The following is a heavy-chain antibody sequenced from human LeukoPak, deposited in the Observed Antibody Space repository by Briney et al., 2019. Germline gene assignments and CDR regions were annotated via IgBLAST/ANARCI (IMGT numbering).Heavy chain of an antibody. CDR2: TYYRSKWYN. CDR1: GDSVSGNSAA. CDR3: ARGGGSVDTAMDY. V-gene: IGHV6-1*01. Sequence: SQTLSLTCAISGDSVSGNSAARNWIRQSPSRGLEWLGRTYYRSKWYNDYAVSVKSRITINPDTSKNQFSLQLNSVTPEDTAVYYCARGGGSVDTAMDYWGQGTLVTVSS. D-gene: IGHD5-18*01. J-gene: IGHJ4*02.